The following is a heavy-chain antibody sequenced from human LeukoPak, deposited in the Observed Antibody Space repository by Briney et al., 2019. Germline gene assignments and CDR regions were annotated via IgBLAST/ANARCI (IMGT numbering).Heavy chain of an antibody. J-gene: IGHJ6*02. Sequence: SVKVSCKASGGTFSSYAISWVRQAPGQGLEWMGRIIPIFGIANYAQKFQGRVTITADKPTSTAYMELSSLRSEDTAVYYCARSFFDSSGYLYYYYGMDVWGQGTTVTVSS. V-gene: IGHV1-69*04. CDR1: GGTFSSYA. D-gene: IGHD3-22*01. CDR3: ARSFFDSSGYLYYYYGMDV. CDR2: IIPIFGIA.